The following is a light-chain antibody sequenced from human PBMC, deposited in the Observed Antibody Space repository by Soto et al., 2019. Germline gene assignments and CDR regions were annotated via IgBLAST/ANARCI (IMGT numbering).Light chain of an antibody. J-gene: IGKJ4*01. CDR3: QQRSSWPLT. CDR1: QSVGSY. V-gene: IGKV3-11*01. Sequence: DIELTQSPSTLSLSPGDRATLSCRASQSVGSYFAWYQQKPGQAPRLLIYDAFSRATGIPARFSGSGSGTDFTLTISSLEPEDFAVYFCQQRSSWPLTFGGGTMLEIK. CDR2: DAF.